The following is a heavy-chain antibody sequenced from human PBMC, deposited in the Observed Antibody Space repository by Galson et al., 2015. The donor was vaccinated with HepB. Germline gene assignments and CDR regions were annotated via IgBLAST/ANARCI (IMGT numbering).Heavy chain of an antibody. D-gene: IGHD4-17*01. CDR3: ARETPTTVSTLGLDAFDI. V-gene: IGHV4-31*03. J-gene: IGHJ3*02. CDR1: GGSISSGVYH. CDR2: VFYSGAS. Sequence: TLSLTCTVSGGSISSGVYHWSWIRQHPGKGLEWIGYVFYSGASYYNPSLKSRVTISVDTSKNQFSLKLSSVTAADTAIYYCARETPTTVSTLGLDAFDIWGQGTLVTVSS.